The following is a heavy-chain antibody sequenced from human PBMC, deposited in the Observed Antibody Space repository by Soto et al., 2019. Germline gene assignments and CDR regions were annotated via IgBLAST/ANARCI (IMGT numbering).Heavy chain of an antibody. CDR3: ARVVYCSGGSCRGVHYYYYMDV. CDR2: IYSGGST. Sequence: PGGSLRLSCAASGFTVSSNYMSWVRQAPGKGLEWVSVIYSGGSTYYADSVKGRFTISRDNSKNTLYLQMNSLRAEDTAVYYCARVVYCSGGSCRGVHYYYYMDVWGKGTTVTVSS. CDR1: GFTVSSNY. V-gene: IGHV3-66*01. J-gene: IGHJ6*03. D-gene: IGHD2-15*01.